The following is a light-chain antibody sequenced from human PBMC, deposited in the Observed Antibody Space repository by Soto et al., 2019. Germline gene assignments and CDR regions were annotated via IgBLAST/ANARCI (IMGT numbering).Light chain of an antibody. V-gene: IGKV3-20*01. CDR3: QHYGSLVLT. Sequence: EIVLTQSPGTLSLSPGETATLSCRASQSVSNSYLAWYQQKPGQAPRLLIYGESSRATGIPDRFSGSGSGTDFTLTISRLEPDDFAVYYCQHYGSLVLTFGGGTKVEIK. J-gene: IGKJ4*01. CDR2: GES. CDR1: QSVSNSY.